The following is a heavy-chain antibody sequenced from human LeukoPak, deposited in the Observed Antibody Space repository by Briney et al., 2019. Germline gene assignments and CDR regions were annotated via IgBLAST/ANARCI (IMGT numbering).Heavy chain of an antibody. CDR2: ISYDGSNK. Sequence: GGSLRLSCAASGFTFSSYGMHWVRQAPGKGLEWVAVISYDGSNKYYADSVKGRFTISRDNSKNTLYLQMNSLRAEDTAVYYCATQWPGYWGQGTLVTVSS. D-gene: IGHD6-19*01. CDR1: GFTFSSYG. CDR3: ATQWPGY. J-gene: IGHJ4*02. V-gene: IGHV3-30*03.